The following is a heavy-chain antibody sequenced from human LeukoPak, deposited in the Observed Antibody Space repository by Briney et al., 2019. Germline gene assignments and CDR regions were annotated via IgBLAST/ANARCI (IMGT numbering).Heavy chain of an antibody. CDR3: ARGYDYDY. V-gene: IGHV3-48*02. Sequence: GRSLRLSCAASGFTFSSYSMNWVRQAPGKGLEWVSYISSSSSAVYYGDSVKGRFTTSRDNAKNSLYLQMNSLRDEDTAVYYCARGYDYDYWGQGTLVTVSS. CDR1: GFTFSSYS. CDR2: ISSSSSAV. D-gene: IGHD5-12*01. J-gene: IGHJ4*02.